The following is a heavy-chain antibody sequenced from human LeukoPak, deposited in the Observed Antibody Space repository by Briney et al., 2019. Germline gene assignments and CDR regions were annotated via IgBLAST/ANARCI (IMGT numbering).Heavy chain of an antibody. CDR2: IWYDGSNK. D-gene: IGHD2-2*01. CDR3: ARPLGGYCSSTGCYAALSYYYYGMDV. V-gene: IGHV3-33*01. J-gene: IGHJ6*04. Sequence: GGSLRLSCAASGFTFSSYGMHWVRQAPGKGLEWVAVIWYDGSNKYYADSVKGRFTISRDNSKNTLYLQMNSLRAEDTAVYYCARPLGGYCSSTGCYAALSYYYYGMDVWGKGTTVTVSS. CDR1: GFTFSSYG.